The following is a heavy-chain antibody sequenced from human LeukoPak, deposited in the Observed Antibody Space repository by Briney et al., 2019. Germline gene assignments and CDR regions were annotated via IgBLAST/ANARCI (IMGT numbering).Heavy chain of an antibody. V-gene: IGHV3-23*01. CDR1: GFTFSAYA. CDR3: AKGDSGSYAGDY. D-gene: IGHD1-26*01. CDR2: ISSSGGST. Sequence: GGSLRLSCAASGFTFSAYAMNWARQAPGKGLEWVSVISSSGGSTYYADSVKGRFTISRDNSKNTLYLQLNSLKDEDTAVYYCAKGDSGSYAGDYWGQGTLVTVSS. J-gene: IGHJ4*02.